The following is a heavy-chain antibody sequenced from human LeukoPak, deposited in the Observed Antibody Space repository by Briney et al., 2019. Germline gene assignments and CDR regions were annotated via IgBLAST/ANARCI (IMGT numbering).Heavy chain of an antibody. Sequence: PGGALRLSCVASGFNFISYRLNWVRQAPGKGVEWVSYINRISSHIYYAESVRGRFSISTDNARNSLYLYMSILRAEDTGAYYCTSGSGQSARNDAFDIWGQGTLVTVSS. D-gene: IGHD2-15*01. V-gene: IGHV3-48*01. CDR2: INRISSHI. J-gene: IGHJ3*02. CDR3: TSGSGQSARNDAFDI. CDR1: GFNFISYR.